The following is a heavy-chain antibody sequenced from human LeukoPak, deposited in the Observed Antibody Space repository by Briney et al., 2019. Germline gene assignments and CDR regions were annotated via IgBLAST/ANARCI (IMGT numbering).Heavy chain of an antibody. D-gene: IGHD3-10*01. CDR3: ARDAYYFGSGSQLDY. CDR1: GGSFSGYY. CDR2: INHSGST. Sequence: SETLSLTCAVYGGSFSGYYWSWIRQPPGKGLEWIGEINHSGSTNYNPSLKSRVTISVDTSKNQLSLKLSSVTAADTAVYYCARDAYYFGSGSQLDYWGQGTLVTVSS. J-gene: IGHJ4*02. V-gene: IGHV4-34*01.